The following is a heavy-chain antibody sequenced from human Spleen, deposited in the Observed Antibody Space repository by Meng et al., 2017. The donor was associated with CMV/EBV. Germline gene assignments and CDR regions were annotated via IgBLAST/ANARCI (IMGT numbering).Heavy chain of an antibody. J-gene: IGHJ6*02. CDR1: GFSFSTYW. CDR2: IKQDGSEE. Sequence: GESLKISCAASGFSFSTYWMNWVRQAPGKGLQWVATIKQDGSEEYYVGSVKGRFTISRDNAKKSLYLQMSSLRAEDTAVYYCARDSPYRNRHYYYAMDVWGLGTTVTVSS. D-gene: IGHD2/OR15-2a*01. V-gene: IGHV3-7*01. CDR3: ARDSPYRNRHYYYAMDV.